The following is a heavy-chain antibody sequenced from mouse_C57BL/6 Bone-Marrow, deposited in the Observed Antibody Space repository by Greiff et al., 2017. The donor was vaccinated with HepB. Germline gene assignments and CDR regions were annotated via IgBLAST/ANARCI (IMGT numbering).Heavy chain of an antibody. Sequence: QVQLKQPGAELVKPGASVKVSCKASGYTFTSYWMHWVKQRPGQGLEWIGRIHPSDSDTNYNQKFKGKATLTVDKSSSTAYMQLSSLTSEDSAVYYCAIKDYSNQYYYAIDYWGQGTSVTVSA. CDR2: IHPSDSDT. V-gene: IGHV1-74*01. J-gene: IGHJ4*01. CDR1: GYTFTSYW. D-gene: IGHD2-5*01. CDR3: AIKDYSNQYYYAIDY.